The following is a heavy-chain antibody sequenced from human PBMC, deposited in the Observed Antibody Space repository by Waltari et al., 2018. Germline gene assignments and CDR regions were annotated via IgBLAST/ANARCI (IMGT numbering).Heavy chain of an antibody. V-gene: IGHV4-39*01. D-gene: IGHD5-18*01. J-gene: IGHJ3*02. CDR1: VGSISSSSYY. CDR3: ARQTWIQLWLYAFDI. CDR2: IYYSGST. Sequence: QLQLQESGPGLVKPSETLSLTCTVSVGSISSSSYYWGWIRQPPGKGLEWIGSIYYSGSTYYNPSLKSRVTISVDTSKNQFSLKLSSVTAADTAVYYCARQTWIQLWLYAFDIWGQGTMVTVSS.